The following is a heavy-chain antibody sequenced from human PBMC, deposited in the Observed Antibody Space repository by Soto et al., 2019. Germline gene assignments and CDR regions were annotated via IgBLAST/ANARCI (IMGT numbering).Heavy chain of an antibody. D-gene: IGHD2-15*01. V-gene: IGHV4-4*02. CDR3: ARGDSDLAVSEAAY. CDR1: GGSMNSSNW. CDR2: MYNSGST. J-gene: IGHJ1*01. Sequence: SETLSLTCTVSGGSMNSSNWWNWVRQSPGKGLEWIGFMYNSGSTHYNPSLKSRATISRDTSKNEFSLKLTSVTAADTAIYYCARGDSDLAVSEAAYWGQGTLVTVSS.